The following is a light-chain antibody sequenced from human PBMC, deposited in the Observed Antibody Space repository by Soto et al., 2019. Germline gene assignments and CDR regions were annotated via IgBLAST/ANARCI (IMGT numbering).Light chain of an antibody. J-gene: IGLJ2*01. CDR2: SNN. Sequence: QSVLTQPPSASGTPGQRVTISCSGSSSNIGSNTVNWYQQLPGTAPKLLIYSNNQRPSGVPDRFSGSKSGTSDSLAISGLQSEDEADYYCAAWDDSRNGVVFGGGTKLTVL. CDR1: SSNIGSNT. CDR3: AAWDDSRNGVV. V-gene: IGLV1-44*01.